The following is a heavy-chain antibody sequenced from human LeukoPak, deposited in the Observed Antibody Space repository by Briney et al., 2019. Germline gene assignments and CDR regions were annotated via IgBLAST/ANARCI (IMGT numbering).Heavy chain of an antibody. Sequence: AGGSLRLSCAASGFTFSNYAMSWVRQAPGKGLEWVSGISWNSGSIGYADSVKGRFTISRDNAKNSLYLQMNSLRAEDTALYYCAKDKDSLWFGENYMDVWGKGTTVTISS. CDR3: AKDKDSLWFGENYMDV. J-gene: IGHJ6*03. D-gene: IGHD3-10*01. CDR1: GFTFSNYA. V-gene: IGHV3-9*01. CDR2: ISWNSGSI.